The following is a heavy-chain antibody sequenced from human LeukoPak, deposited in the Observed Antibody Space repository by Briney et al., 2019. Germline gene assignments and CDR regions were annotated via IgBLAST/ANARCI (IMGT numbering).Heavy chain of an antibody. D-gene: IGHD1-14*01. J-gene: IGHJ4*02. Sequence: SETLSLTCAVYGGSFSGYYWSWIRQPPGKGLEWIGEINHSGSTNYNPSLKSRVTISVDTSKNQFSLKLSFVTAADTAVYYCARGGPEGFDYWGQGTLVTVSS. CDR3: ARGGPEGFDY. CDR1: GGSFSGYY. CDR2: INHSGST. V-gene: IGHV4-34*01.